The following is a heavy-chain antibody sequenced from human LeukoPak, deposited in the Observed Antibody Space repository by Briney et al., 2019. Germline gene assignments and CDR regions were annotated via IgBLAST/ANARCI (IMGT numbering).Heavy chain of an antibody. J-gene: IGHJ4*02. Sequence: ASVKVSCKASGYTFTSYAMHWVRQAPGQGLEWMGWISAYNGNTNYAQKLQGRVTMTTDTSTSTAYMELRSLRSDDTAVYYCAREGREVGATPRWYFDYWGQGTLVTVSS. D-gene: IGHD1-26*01. CDR2: ISAYNGNT. V-gene: IGHV1-18*04. CDR1: GYTFTSYA. CDR3: AREGREVGATPRWYFDY.